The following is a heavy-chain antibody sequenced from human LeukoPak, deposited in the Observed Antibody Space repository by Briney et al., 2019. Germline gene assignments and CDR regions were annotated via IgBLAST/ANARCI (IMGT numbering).Heavy chain of an antibody. J-gene: IGHJ4*02. CDR2: FYYTGTT. V-gene: IGHV4-59*01. CDR3: ASKSTDHGELRFDY. D-gene: IGHD4-17*01. Sequence: SETLSLTCTVSGVSISIYYWNWIRQPPGKGLEWIGYFYYTGTTNYNPSLKSRVTISVDTSKNQFSLKVNSVTAADTGVYYCASKSTDHGELRFDYWGQGTLVTVSS. CDR1: GVSISIYY.